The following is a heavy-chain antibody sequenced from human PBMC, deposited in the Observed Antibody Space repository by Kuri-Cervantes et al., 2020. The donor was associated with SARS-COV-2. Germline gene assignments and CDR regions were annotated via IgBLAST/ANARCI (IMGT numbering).Heavy chain of an antibody. D-gene: IGHD6-19*01. V-gene: IGHV1-18*01. CDR2: ISAYNSKT. Sequence: ASVKVSCKASGYTFTSYGISWVRQAPGQGPEWMGWISAYNSKTTYRQKFQGRVTMTTDTSTNTAYMELRSLTSADTAVYYCARDEADSSGWIGEYWGQGTLVTVSS. CDR1: GYTFTSYG. CDR3: ARDEADSSGWIGEY. J-gene: IGHJ4*02.